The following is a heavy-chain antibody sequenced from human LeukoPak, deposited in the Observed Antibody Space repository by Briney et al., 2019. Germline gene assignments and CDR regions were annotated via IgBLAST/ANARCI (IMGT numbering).Heavy chain of an antibody. V-gene: IGHV3-20*04. J-gene: IGHJ4*02. CDR3: ARGAAPYYYGSGSFIDY. CDR2: INWNGGST. Sequence: GGSLRLSCAASGFTFDDYGMSWVRQAPGKGLEWVSGINWNGGSTGYADSVKGRFTISRDNAKNSLYLQMNSLRAEDTALYYCARGAAPYYYGSGSFIDYWGQGTLVTVSS. D-gene: IGHD3-10*01. CDR1: GFTFDDYG.